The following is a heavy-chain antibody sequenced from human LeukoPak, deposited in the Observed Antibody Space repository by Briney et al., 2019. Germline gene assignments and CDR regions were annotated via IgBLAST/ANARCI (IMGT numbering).Heavy chain of an antibody. CDR2: ISGSGGST. CDR3: AKATTVTTKGGFDY. CDR1: GFTFSSYA. J-gene: IGHJ4*02. D-gene: IGHD4-17*01. V-gene: IGHV3-23*01. Sequence: GGSLRLSCAASGFTFSSYAMSWVRQAPGKGLEWGSAISGSGGSTYYADSVKGRFTISRDNSKNTLYLQMNSLRAEDTAVYYCAKATTVTTKGGFDYWGQGTLVTVS.